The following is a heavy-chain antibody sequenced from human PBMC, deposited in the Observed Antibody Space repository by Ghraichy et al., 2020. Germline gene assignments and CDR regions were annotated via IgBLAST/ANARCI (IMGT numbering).Heavy chain of an antibody. D-gene: IGHD6-6*01. V-gene: IGHV1-2*02. CDR3: AKDFSSLEYFDF. CDR1: GYTFTGYY. CDR2: INPNSGGT. Sequence: VKVSCKASGYTFTGYYMHWVRQAPGQGLEWMGRINPNSGGTNYAQKFQGRVTMTRDTSISTAYMELSRLRSDDTAVYYCAKDFSSLEYFDFWGRGTLVTVSS. J-gene: IGHJ2*01.